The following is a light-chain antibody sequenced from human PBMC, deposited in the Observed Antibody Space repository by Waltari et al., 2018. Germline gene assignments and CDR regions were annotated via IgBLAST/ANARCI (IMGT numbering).Light chain of an antibody. V-gene: IGKV3-15*01. Sequence: EIVLMQSPATLPVSPGERATFSCRASQSVSSNLAWYQQKPGQAPRLLIYGASTRATGIPARFSGSGSGTEFTLTISSLQSEDFAVYYCQQYNNWWTFGQGTKVEIK. J-gene: IGKJ1*01. CDR3: QQYNNWWT. CDR2: GAS. CDR1: QSVSSN.